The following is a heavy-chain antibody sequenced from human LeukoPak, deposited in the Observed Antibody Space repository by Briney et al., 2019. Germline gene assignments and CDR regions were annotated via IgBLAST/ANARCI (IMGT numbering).Heavy chain of an antibody. CDR3: ARGGYYDILTGYSTWFDP. J-gene: IGHJ5*02. CDR2: FYYSGST. Sequence: SETLSLTCAVYGGSFSGYYWGWIRQPPGKGLEWIGSFYYSGSTYYNPSLKSRVTISVDTSKNQFSLKLSSVTAADTAVYYCARGGYYDILTGYSTWFDPWGQGTLVTVSS. D-gene: IGHD3-9*01. CDR1: GGSFSGYY. V-gene: IGHV4-34*01.